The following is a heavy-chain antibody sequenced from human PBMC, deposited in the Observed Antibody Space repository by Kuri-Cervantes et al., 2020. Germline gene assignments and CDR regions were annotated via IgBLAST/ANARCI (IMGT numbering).Heavy chain of an antibody. V-gene: IGHV4-38-2*02. CDR1: GSSISSGYY. D-gene: IGHD3-10*01. CDR3: ARGGVSAAGTYSYWYFDL. CDR2: IYQSGTT. Sequence: SETLSLTCSVSGSSISSGYYWGWIRQPPGKVLECIGTIYQSGTTYYNPSLESRVTISLDTSKNQFSLKLSSLTAADTAVYYCARGGVSAAGTYSYWYFDLWGRGTLVTVSS. J-gene: IGHJ2*01.